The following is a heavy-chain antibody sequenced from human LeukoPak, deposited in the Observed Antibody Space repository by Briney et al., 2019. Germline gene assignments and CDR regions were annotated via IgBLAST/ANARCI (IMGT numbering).Heavy chain of an antibody. CDR2: IKQDGSEK. V-gene: IGHV3-7*01. CDR3: ARAPHSSGYYYVRVGYYFDY. CDR1: GFTFSSYW. D-gene: IGHD3-22*01. J-gene: IGHJ4*02. Sequence: PGGSLRLSCAASGFTFSSYWMSWVRQAPGKGLEWVANIKQDGSEKYYVDSVKGRFTISRDNAKNSLYLQMNSLRAEDTAVYYCARAPHSSGYYYVRVGYYFDYWGQGTLVTVSS.